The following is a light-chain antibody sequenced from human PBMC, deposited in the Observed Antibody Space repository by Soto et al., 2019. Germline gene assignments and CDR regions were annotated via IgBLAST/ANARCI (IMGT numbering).Light chain of an antibody. CDR2: DAS. CDR3: QQRNTWPWT. CDR1: QSVSNY. V-gene: IGKV3-11*01. Sequence: IVLTQSPATLSLSPGERATLSCTASQSVSNYVAWYQQKPGQAPRLLIYDASNTATGIPAKFSGSGSGTDFTLTISGLEPEDFAVYYCQQRNTWPWTFGQGTKVEIK. J-gene: IGKJ1*01.